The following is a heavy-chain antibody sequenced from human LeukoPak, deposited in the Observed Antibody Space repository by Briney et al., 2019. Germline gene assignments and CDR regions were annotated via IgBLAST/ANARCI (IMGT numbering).Heavy chain of an antibody. J-gene: IGHJ3*02. CDR2: INWNGGST. CDR3: ARTQTPGVGANDAFDI. CDR1: GFTFDGYG. D-gene: IGHD1-26*01. Sequence: GGSLRLSCAASGFTFDGYGMSWVRQAPGKGLEWVSGINWNGGSTGYADSVKGRFTISRDNAKNSLYLQMNSLRAEDTALYYCARTQTPGVGANDAFDIWGQGTMVTVSS. V-gene: IGHV3-20*04.